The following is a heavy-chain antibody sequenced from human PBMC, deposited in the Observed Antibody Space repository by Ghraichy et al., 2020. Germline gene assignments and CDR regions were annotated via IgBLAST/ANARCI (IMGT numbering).Heavy chain of an antibody. V-gene: IGHV3-66*01. Sequence: LTCAASGLSVSGNYMSWVRQAPGKGLEWVSLTYSDGNTDYADSVKGRFTISRDSSKNTVYLQMSSLRAEDTAVYYCARDRMYDASGYYFYYYGMDVLGQGTTVTVSS. CDR1: GLSVSGNY. CDR3: ARDRMYDASGYYFYYYGMDV. J-gene: IGHJ6*02. D-gene: IGHD3-22*01. CDR2: TYSDGNT.